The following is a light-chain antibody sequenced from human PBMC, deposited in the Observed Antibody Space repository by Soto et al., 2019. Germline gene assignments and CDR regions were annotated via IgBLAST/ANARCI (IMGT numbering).Light chain of an antibody. Sequence: QSALTQPRSVSGSPGQSVTISCTGTSSDVGGYNYVSWYQQHPGKAPKLMIYDVSKRPSGVPDRFSGSKSGNTASLTISGLQAEDEADYYCCSDAGRGVFGTGTKLTVL. J-gene: IGLJ1*01. CDR2: DVS. CDR3: CSDAGRGV. V-gene: IGLV2-11*01. CDR1: SSDVGGYNY.